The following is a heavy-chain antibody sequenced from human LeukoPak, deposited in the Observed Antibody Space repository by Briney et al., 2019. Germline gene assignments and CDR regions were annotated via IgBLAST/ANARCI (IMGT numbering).Heavy chain of an antibody. CDR1: GGSISSYY. D-gene: IGHD3-10*01. Sequence: PSETLSLTCTVSGGSISSYYWSWIRQPPGKGLEWIGYIYYSGSTNYNPSLKSRVTISVDTSKNQLSLKLSSVTAADTAVYYCAREAVRGLYYGMDVWGQGTTVTVSS. CDR2: IYYSGST. V-gene: IGHV4-59*01. J-gene: IGHJ6*02. CDR3: AREAVRGLYYGMDV.